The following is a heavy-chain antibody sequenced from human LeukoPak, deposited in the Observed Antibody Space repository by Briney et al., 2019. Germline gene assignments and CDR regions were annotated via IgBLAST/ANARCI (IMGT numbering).Heavy chain of an antibody. Sequence: SGGSLRLSCAASGFTFSSYSMNWVRQAPGKGLEWVSYISSSSSTIYYADSVKGRFTISRDNAKNSLYLQMYSLRDEDTAVYYCAREYGGSYFINNWFDPWGQGTLVTVSS. J-gene: IGHJ5*02. CDR1: GFTFSSYS. D-gene: IGHD1-26*01. CDR2: ISSSSSTI. V-gene: IGHV3-48*02. CDR3: AREYGGSYFINNWFDP.